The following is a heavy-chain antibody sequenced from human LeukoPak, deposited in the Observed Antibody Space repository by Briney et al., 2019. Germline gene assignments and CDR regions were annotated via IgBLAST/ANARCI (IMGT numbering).Heavy chain of an antibody. Sequence: GGSLRLSCAASGFTFSSYAMSWVRQAPGKGLEWVSVIYSGGSTYYADSVKGRFTISRDNSKNTLYLQMNSLRAEDTAVYYCARLIPYYDFWSGYYNYWGQGTLVTVSS. D-gene: IGHD3-3*01. CDR1: GFTFSSYA. J-gene: IGHJ4*02. V-gene: IGHV3-53*01. CDR2: IYSGGST. CDR3: ARLIPYYDFWSGYYNY.